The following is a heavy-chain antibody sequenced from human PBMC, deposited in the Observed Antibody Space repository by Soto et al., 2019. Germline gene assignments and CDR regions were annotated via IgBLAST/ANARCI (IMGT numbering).Heavy chain of an antibody. CDR3: ARNRIKWTYGKNHYHKYGMDV. CDR2: ISPYDGDT. D-gene: IGHD1-26*01. V-gene: IGHV1-18*01. CDR1: GYTFTSYG. Sequence: QVQLVKSGAEVKKPGASLRVSCKASGYTFTSYGITWVRQAPGQGLEWVGWISPYDGDTHQGQTLQGRVTMTTDTSTRTAHMELRSLRSDDTAVYYCARNRIKWTYGKNHYHKYGMDVWGQGTTVNVSS. J-gene: IGHJ6*02.